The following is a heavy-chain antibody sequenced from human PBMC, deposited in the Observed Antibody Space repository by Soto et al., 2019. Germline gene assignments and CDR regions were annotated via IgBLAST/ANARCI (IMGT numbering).Heavy chain of an antibody. D-gene: IGHD5-12*01. CDR3: ARDASGYDFSFGY. J-gene: IGHJ4*02. CDR1: GFTVSSNY. V-gene: IGHV3-66*01. Sequence: GGSLRLSCAASGFTVSSNYMSRVRQAPGKGLEWVSVIYSGGSTYYADSVKGRFTISRDNSKNTLYLQMNSLRAEDTAVYYCARDASGYDFSFGYWGQGTLVTVSS. CDR2: IYSGGST.